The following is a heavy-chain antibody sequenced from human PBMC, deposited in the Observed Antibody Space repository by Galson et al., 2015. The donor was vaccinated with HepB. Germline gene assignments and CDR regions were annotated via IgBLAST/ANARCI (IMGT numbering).Heavy chain of an antibody. CDR1: GFTFSSYA. CDR3: AKEAWRYCSSTSCLPDY. D-gene: IGHD2-2*01. V-gene: IGHV3-23*01. CDR2: ISGSGGST. J-gene: IGHJ4*02. Sequence: SLRLSCAASGFTFSSYAMSWVRQAPGKGLEWVSAISGSGGSTYYADSVKGRFTISRDNSKNTLYLQMNSLRAEDTAVYYCAKEAWRYCSSTSCLPDYWGQGTLVTVSS.